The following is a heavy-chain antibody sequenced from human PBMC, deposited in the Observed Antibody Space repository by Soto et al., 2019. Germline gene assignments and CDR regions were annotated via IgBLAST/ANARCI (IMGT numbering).Heavy chain of an antibody. Sequence: GGSLRLSCAASGFTFSSYGMHWVRQAPGKGLEWVAVISYDGSNKYYADSVKGRFTISRDNSKNTLYLQMNSLRAEDTAVYYCAKDADFWSGYYPKDYYYGMDVWGQGTTVTVSS. CDR2: ISYDGSNK. CDR3: AKDADFWSGYYPKDYYYGMDV. V-gene: IGHV3-30*18. D-gene: IGHD3-3*01. J-gene: IGHJ6*02. CDR1: GFTFSSYG.